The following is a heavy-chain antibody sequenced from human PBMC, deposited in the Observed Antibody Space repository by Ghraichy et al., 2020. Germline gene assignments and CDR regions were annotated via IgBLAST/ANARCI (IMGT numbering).Heavy chain of an antibody. CDR3: ARGGKMAYNWNYGERGQVRDYYYYYGLDV. D-gene: IGHD1-7*01. CDR2: TYYRSKWYI. Sequence: SQTLSLTCAISGDSVSNSGVAWNWIRQSPSRGLEWLGRTYYRSKWYIDYAISVESRITINPDTSKNQFSLQLNSVTPEDTALYYCARGGKMAYNWNYGERGQVRDYYYYYGLDVWGQGTTVTVSS. V-gene: IGHV6-1*01. J-gene: IGHJ6*02. CDR1: GDSVSNSGVA.